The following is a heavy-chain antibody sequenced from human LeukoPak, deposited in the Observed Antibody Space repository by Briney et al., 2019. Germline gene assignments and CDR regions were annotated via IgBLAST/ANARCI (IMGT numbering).Heavy chain of an antibody. CDR1: GFIFNDFW. V-gene: IGHV3-7*03. CDR3: AKDMGNYDFWSGLISTETFDAFDI. J-gene: IGHJ3*02. CDR2: IMQDGGAK. Sequence: PGGSLRLSCTASGFIFNDFWMSWVRQAPGEGLEWVANIMQDGGAKNYVDSVKGRFTISRDNSKNTLYLQMNSLRAEDTAVYYCAKDMGNYDFWSGLISTETFDAFDIWGQGTMVTVSS. D-gene: IGHD3-3*01.